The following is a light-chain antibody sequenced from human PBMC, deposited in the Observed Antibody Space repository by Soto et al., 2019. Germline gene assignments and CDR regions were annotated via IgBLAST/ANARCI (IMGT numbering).Light chain of an antibody. Sequence: DIQMTQSPSTLSASVGDRVTITCRASQTISSWLAWYQQKPGKAPNLLIYKASNLESGVPSRFSGSGSGTEFTLTISSLQSDDFATYYCQQYHSYSYTFGQGTKLEI. CDR3: QQYHSYSYT. CDR1: QTISSW. V-gene: IGKV1-5*03. J-gene: IGKJ2*01. CDR2: KAS.